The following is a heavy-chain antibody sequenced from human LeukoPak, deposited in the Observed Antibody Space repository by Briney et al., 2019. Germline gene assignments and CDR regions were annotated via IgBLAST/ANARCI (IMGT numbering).Heavy chain of an antibody. Sequence: GESLKISCRGSANDWIGWVRQMPGKGLEWVGIIWPGDSDTTYSPSFEGQVTISVDESTSTAYLQWSSLKASDAAMYYCARHFREDSSGRRLDYWGQGTLVT. CDR2: IWPGDSDT. J-gene: IGHJ4*02. D-gene: IGHD3-22*01. CDR3: ARHFREDSSGRRLDY. V-gene: IGHV5-51*01. CDR1: ANDW.